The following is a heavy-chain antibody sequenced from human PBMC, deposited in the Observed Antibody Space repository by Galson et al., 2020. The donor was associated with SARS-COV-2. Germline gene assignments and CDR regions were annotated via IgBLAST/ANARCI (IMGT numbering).Heavy chain of an antibody. Sequence: SETLSLTCTVSGGSISSYYWSWIRQPPGKGLEWIGYIYYSGSTNYNPSLKSRVTISVDTSKNQFSLKLSSVTAADTAVYYCARSPSEYYYDSSGYAWLVGAFVMWGQGTMVTVSS. CDR2: IYYSGST. V-gene: IGHV4-59*01. CDR1: GGSISSYY. CDR3: ARSPSEYYYDSSGYAWLVGAFVM. J-gene: IGHJ3*02. D-gene: IGHD3-22*01.